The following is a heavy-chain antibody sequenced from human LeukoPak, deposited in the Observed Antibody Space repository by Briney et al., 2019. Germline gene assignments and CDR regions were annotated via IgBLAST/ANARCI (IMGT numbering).Heavy chain of an antibody. J-gene: IGHJ5*02. V-gene: IGHV3-30*02. Sequence: GGSLRLSCAASGFTFSSYGMHWVLQAPGKGLEWVAFIRYDGSNKYYADSVKGRFTISRDNSMNTLYLQMNSLRAEDTAVYYCAKDPTRDGWEGNWFDPWGQGTLVTVSS. CDR1: GFTFSSYG. CDR2: IRYDGSNK. CDR3: AKDPTRDGWEGNWFDP. D-gene: IGHD5-24*01.